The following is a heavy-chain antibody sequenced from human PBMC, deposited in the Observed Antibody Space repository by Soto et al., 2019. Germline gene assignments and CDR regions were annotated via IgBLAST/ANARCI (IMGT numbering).Heavy chain of an antibody. Sequence: SVKVSCKASGGSLSSFGISWVRQAPGQGLEWMGGIIPVFGRPNYAQRFRGRLTITADESTNTVYLELIDLRSEDTAVYYCAREGSGYNLWGQGTQVTVSS. D-gene: IGHD5-12*01. J-gene: IGHJ1*01. CDR1: GGSLSSFG. CDR2: IIPVFGRP. V-gene: IGHV1-69*13. CDR3: AREGSGYNL.